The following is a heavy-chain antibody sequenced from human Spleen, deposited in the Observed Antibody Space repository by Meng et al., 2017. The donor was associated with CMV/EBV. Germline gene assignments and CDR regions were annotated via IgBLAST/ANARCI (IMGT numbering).Heavy chain of an antibody. Sequence: GESLKISCAASGFTFSSYAMHWVRQAPGKGLEWVAVISYDGSNKYYADSVKSRFTISRDNAKNSLYLQMNSLRVEDTAVYYCARRSGSYVNAFDIWGQGTMVTVSS. CDR1: GFTFSSYA. CDR2: ISYDGSNK. CDR3: ARRSGSYVNAFDI. V-gene: IGHV3-30-3*01. D-gene: IGHD1-26*01. J-gene: IGHJ3*02.